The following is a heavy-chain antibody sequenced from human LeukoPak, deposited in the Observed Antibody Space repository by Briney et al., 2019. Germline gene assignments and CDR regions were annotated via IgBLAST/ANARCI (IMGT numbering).Heavy chain of an antibody. J-gene: IGHJ4*02. CDR1: GGTFSSYA. Sequence: ASVKVSCKASGGTFSSYAISWVRQAPGQGLEWMGGTIPIFGTANYAQKFQGRVTITADESTSTAYMELSSLRSEDTAVYYCARENWGYYFDYWGQGTLVTVSS. CDR3: ARENWGYYFDY. D-gene: IGHD7-27*01. V-gene: IGHV1-69*13. CDR2: TIPIFGTA.